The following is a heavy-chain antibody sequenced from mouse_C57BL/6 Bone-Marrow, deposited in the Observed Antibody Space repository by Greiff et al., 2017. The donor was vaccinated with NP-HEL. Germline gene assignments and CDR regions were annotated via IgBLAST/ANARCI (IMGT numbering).Heavy chain of an antibody. Sequence: QVHVKQSGPELVKPGASVKLSCKASGYTFTSYDINWVKQRPGQGLEWIGWIYPRDGSTKYNEKFKGKATLTVDTSSSTAYMELHSLTSEDSAVYFCARYKDSSGHYFDYWGQGTTLTVSS. CDR2: IYPRDGST. V-gene: IGHV1-85*01. CDR1: GYTFTSYD. CDR3: ARYKDSSGHYFDY. J-gene: IGHJ2*01. D-gene: IGHD3-2*02.